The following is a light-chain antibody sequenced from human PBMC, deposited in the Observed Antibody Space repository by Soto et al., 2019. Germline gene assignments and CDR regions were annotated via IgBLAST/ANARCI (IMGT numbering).Light chain of an antibody. CDR1: QAINNN. J-gene: IGKJ2*01. Sequence: DIQLTQSPSSLSASVTDRVTITCRASQAINNNLNWYQQKLGKAPELLIYRASTLQSGVPSRFSGSGSGTDFTLHISSLEHEDFGTYYCQQSYSTPYTFGQGTKVEIK. CDR2: RAS. V-gene: IGKV1-39*01. CDR3: QQSYSTPYT.